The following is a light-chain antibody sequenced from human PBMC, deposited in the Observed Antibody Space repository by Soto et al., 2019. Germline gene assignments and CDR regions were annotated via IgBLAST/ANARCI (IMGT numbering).Light chain of an antibody. CDR1: QVISSY. J-gene: IGKJ4*01. V-gene: IGKV1-9*01. Sequence: DIQLTQSPSFLSASVGDRVTITCRASQVISSYLAWYLQKPGKAPKLLIYTASTLQSGVPSRFSGNGSGTEFTLTNSSLQPEDFATYYYQQLNSYPLTFGGGTKVEIK. CDR2: TAS. CDR3: QQLNSYPLT.